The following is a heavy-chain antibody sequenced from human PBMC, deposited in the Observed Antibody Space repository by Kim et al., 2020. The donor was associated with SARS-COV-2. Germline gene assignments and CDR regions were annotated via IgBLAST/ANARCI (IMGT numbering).Heavy chain of an antibody. V-gene: IGHV1-18*01. D-gene: IGHD5-18*01. Sequence: ASVKVSCQASGYTFTSYGISWVRQAPGQGLEWMGWISAYNGNTNYAQKLQGRVTMTTDTSTSTAYMELRSLRSDDTAVYYCARDKAGPYIQLWFKDKWFDTWGQGTLVTVSS. CDR3: ARDKAGPYIQLWFKDKWFDT. CDR2: ISAYNGNT. CDR1: GYTFTSYG. J-gene: IGHJ5*01.